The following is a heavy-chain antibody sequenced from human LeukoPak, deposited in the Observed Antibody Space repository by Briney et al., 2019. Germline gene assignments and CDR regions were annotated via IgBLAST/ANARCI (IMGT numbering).Heavy chain of an antibody. V-gene: IGHV3-11*04. J-gene: IGHJ4*02. CDR3: AREINYYDSRLDY. Sequence: GGSLRLSCAASGFTFSDYYMSWIRQAPGKGLEWVSYISSSGSTIYYADSVKGRFTISRDNAKNSLYLQMNSLRAEDTAVYYCAREINYYDSRLDYWGQGTLVTVSS. CDR2: ISSSGSTI. CDR1: GFTFSDYY. D-gene: IGHD3-22*01.